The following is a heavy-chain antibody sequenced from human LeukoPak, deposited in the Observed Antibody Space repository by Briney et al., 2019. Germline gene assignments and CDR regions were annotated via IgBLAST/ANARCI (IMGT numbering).Heavy chain of an antibody. D-gene: IGHD1-7*01. V-gene: IGHV4-34*01. Sequence: SETLSLTCAVYGGSFSGYYCSWIRQPPCKGLEWIGEINHSGSTYYNPSLKSLVTISVYTSKNQFSLKLSSVPAAGTAVYYRARAAEYNWNWRGGYYFDYWRQGTLVPVSS. CDR1: GGSFSGYY. J-gene: IGHJ4*02. CDR2: INHSGST. CDR3: ARAAEYNWNWRGGYYFDY.